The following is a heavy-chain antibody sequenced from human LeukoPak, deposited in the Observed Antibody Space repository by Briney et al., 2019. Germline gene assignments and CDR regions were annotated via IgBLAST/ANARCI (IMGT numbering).Heavy chain of an antibody. D-gene: IGHD3-22*01. J-gene: IGHJ4*02. CDR2: INPSGGST. Sequence: ASVKVSCKASGYTFSSYYMYWVRQAPGQGLEWMGIINPSGGSTSYAQKFQGRVTMTRDTSTSTVYMELRSLRSEDTAVYYCARAYYYVSSAYYPGGDYWGQGTLVTVSS. CDR1: GYTFSSYY. CDR3: ARAYYYVSSAYYPGGDY. V-gene: IGHV1-46*01.